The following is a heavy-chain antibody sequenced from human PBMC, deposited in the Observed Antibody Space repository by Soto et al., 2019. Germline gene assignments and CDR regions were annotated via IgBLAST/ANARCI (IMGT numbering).Heavy chain of an antibody. CDR2: INHDGSEK. V-gene: IGHV3-7*04. D-gene: IGHD1-26*01. Sequence: EVHLVESGGGLVQTGRSLRLSCAIFESTVSRDWMNWVRQAPGKGLEWVAHINHDGSEKYYVDSVKGRFTISRDNAKKSLYLQMNSLRPADTAMYYCSGGVGDAFWGQGTLVTVSS. CDR1: ESTVSRDW. J-gene: IGHJ4*02. CDR3: SGGVGDAF.